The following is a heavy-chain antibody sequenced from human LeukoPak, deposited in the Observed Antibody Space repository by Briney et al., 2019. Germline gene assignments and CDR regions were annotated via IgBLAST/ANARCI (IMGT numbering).Heavy chain of an antibody. Sequence: ASVKVSCKASGYTFTGYYTHWVRQAPGQGLEWMGWINPNSGGTNYAQKFQGRVTMTRDTSISTAYMELSRLRSDDTAVYYCARAQGYCSGGSCENYFDYWGQGTLVTVSS. CDR3: ARAQGYCSGGSCENYFDY. V-gene: IGHV1-2*02. D-gene: IGHD2-15*01. CDR2: INPNSGGT. CDR1: GYTFTGYY. J-gene: IGHJ4*02.